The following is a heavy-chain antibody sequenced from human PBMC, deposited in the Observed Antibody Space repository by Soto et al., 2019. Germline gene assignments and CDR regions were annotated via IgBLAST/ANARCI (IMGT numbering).Heavy chain of an antibody. J-gene: IGHJ6*04. Sequence: GGSLRLSCAASGFTFSSYAMHWVRQAPGKGLEYVSAISSNGGSTYYANSVKGRFTISRDNSKNTLYLQMGSLRAEDMAVYYCARGVYVFFYMDVWGKGTTVTVSS. V-gene: IGHV3-64*01. CDR1: GFTFSSYA. CDR3: ARGVYVFFYMDV. D-gene: IGHD3-10*02. CDR2: ISSNGGST.